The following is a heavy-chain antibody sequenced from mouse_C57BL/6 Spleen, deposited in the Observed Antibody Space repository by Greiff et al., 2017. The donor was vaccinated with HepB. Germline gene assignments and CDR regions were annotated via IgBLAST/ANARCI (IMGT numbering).Heavy chain of an antibody. Sequence: EVQRVESEGGLVQPGSSMKLSCTASGFTFSDYYMAWVRQVPEKGLEWVANINYDGSSTYYLDSLKSRFIISRDNAKNILYLQMSSLKSEDTATYYCARDHGSFFDYWGQGTTLTVSS. CDR3: ARDHGSFFDY. D-gene: IGHD1-1*01. V-gene: IGHV5-16*01. CDR1: GFTFSDYY. CDR2: INYDGSST. J-gene: IGHJ2*01.